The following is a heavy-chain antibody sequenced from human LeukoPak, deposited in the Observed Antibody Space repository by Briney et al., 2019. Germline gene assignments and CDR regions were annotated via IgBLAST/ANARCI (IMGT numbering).Heavy chain of an antibody. V-gene: IGHV4-34*01. J-gene: IGHJ3*02. CDR3: ARSSIAVAGTENAFDI. D-gene: IGHD6-19*01. CDR1: GGSFSGYY. Sequence: SETLSLTCAVYGGSFSGYYWSWIRQPPGKGLEWIGEIDHSGSTNYNPSLKSRVTISVDTSKNQFSLKLSSVTAADTAVYYCARSSIAVAGTENAFDIWGQGTMVTVSS. CDR2: IDHSGST.